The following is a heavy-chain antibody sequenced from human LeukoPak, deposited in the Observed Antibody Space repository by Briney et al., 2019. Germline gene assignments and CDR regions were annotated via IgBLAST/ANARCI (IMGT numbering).Heavy chain of an antibody. CDR1: GGSISSGGYY. J-gene: IGHJ4*02. D-gene: IGHD3-3*01. CDR2: IYYSGST. Sequence: SETLSLTCTLSGGSISSGGYYWSWIRQHPGKGLEWIGYIYYSGSTYYNPSLKSRVTISVDTSKNQFSLKLSSVTAADTAVYYCARESYDFWSGYLAQFDLWGQGTLVTVSS. CDR3: ARESYDFWSGYLAQFDL. V-gene: IGHV4-31*03.